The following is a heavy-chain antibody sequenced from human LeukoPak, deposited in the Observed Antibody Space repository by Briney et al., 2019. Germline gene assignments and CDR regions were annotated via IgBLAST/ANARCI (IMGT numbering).Heavy chain of an antibody. Sequence: PGGSLRLSCAAPGFTFSNAWMSWVRQAPGKGLEWVGRIKSKTDGGTTDYAAPVKGRFTISRDDSKNTLYLQMNSLKTEDTAVYYCTTALSDFWSGYRYFDYWGQGTLVTVSS. CDR3: TTALSDFWSGYRYFDY. CDR2: IKSKTDGGTT. D-gene: IGHD3-3*01. CDR1: GFTFSNAW. J-gene: IGHJ4*02. V-gene: IGHV3-15*01.